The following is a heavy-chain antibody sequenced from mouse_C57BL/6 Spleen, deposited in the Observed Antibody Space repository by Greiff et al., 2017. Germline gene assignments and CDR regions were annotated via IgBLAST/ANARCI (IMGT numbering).Heavy chain of an antibody. J-gene: IGHJ2*01. Sequence: DVQLVESGGGLVKPGGSLKLSCAASGFTFSSYAMSWVRQTPEKRLEWVATISDGGSYTYYPDNVKGRFTISRDNAKNNLYLQMSHLKSEDTAMYYCARDYDYIFDYWGQGTTLTVSS. CDR3: ARDYDYIFDY. D-gene: IGHD2-4*01. V-gene: IGHV5-4*01. CDR2: ISDGGSYT. CDR1: GFTFSSYA.